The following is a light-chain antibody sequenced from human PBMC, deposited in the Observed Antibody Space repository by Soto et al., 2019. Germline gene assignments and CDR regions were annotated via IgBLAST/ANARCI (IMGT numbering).Light chain of an antibody. J-gene: IGLJ2*01. Sequence: QPVRTQPPSVSGATGQRVTNPCTGRSSNIGAGYDVHWYQQLPGTAPKLLIYGNSHRPSGVPDRFSGSKSGTSASLAITGLQAEDEADDYCQSYDSSLSGVVFGGGTKVTVL. V-gene: IGLV1-40*01. CDR2: GNS. CDR3: QSYDSSLSGVV. CDR1: SSNIGAGYD.